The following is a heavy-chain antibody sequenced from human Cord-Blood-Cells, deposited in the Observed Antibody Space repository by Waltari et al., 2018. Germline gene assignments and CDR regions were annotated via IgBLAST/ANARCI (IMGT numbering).Heavy chain of an antibody. J-gene: IGHJ6*02. V-gene: IGHV1-2*04. CDR1: GYTFTGYY. D-gene: IGHD2-21*01. CDR3: AREFVGYCGGDCYSGMDV. CDR2: INPNTGGT. Sequence: QVQLVQSGAEVKKPGASVKVSCKASGYTFTGYYMHWVRQAPGQGLEWMGWINPNTGGTNYAQKFQGWVTMTRDMSISTAYMELSRLRSDDTAVYYCAREFVGYCGGDCYSGMDVWGQGTTVTVSS.